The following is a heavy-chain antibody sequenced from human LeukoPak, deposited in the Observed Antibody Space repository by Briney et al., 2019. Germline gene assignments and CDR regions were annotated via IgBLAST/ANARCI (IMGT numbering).Heavy chain of an antibody. D-gene: IGHD6-19*01. CDR1: GYSFTSNY. J-gene: IGHJ4*02. CDR2: INPSGGST. CDR3: ARAFRRIAVAGFGY. Sequence: ASVKVSCKASGYSFTSNYIHWVRQAPGQGLEWMGIINPSGGSTSYAQKFQGRVTMTRDTSTSTVYMELSSLRSEDTAVYYCARAFRRIAVAGFGYWGQGTLVTVSS. V-gene: IGHV1-46*01.